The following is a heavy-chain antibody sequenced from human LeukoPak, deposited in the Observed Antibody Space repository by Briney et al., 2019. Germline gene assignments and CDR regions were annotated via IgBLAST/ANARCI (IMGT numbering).Heavy chain of an antibody. CDR3: AKDLGSELPAEAY. V-gene: IGHV3-23*01. J-gene: IGHJ4*02. CDR1: GFTFKNYV. D-gene: IGHD5-24*01. Sequence: PGGSLRLACVASGFTFKNYVMNWGRQAPGKGLEWLATIYGSGVSISYEDSVKGRFTISRDNSNNPLYLQMNSLRAEDTAMYYCAKDLGSELPAEAYWGRGILVTVSS. CDR2: IYGSGVSI.